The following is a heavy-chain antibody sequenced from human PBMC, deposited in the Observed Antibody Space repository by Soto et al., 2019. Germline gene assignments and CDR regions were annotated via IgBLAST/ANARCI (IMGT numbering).Heavy chain of an antibody. CDR1: GFTFSSYA. CDR2: ISGSGGST. Sequence: EVQRLESGGGLVQPGGSLRLSCAASGFTFSSYAMSWVSQAPGKGLEWVSAISGSGGSTYYADSVKGRFTISRDNSKNTLYLQMNSLRAEDTAVYYCSTTTVTFYWYFDLWGRGTLVTVSS. D-gene: IGHD4-17*01. V-gene: IGHV3-23*01. J-gene: IGHJ2*01. CDR3: STTTVTFYWYFDL.